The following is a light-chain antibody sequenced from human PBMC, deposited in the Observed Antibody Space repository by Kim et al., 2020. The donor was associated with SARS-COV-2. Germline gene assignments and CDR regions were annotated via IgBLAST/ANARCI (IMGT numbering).Light chain of an antibody. Sequence: SPGERATLSCRASQSSSSYVAWYQQKPGQAPRLLIYDASNRATGIPARFSGSGSGTDFTLTISSLEPEDFAVYYCQQRSNWPPEYTFGQGTKLEI. J-gene: IGKJ2*01. CDR2: DAS. CDR1: QSSSSY. V-gene: IGKV3-11*01. CDR3: QQRSNWPPEYT.